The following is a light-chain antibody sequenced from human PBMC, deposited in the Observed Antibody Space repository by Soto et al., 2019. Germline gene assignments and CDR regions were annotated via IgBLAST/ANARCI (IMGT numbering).Light chain of an antibody. CDR2: SNN. J-gene: IGLJ2*01. CDR3: AAWDDSLNGVV. Sequence: QCLRTQPASASGTPGKRVTISCSGSSSNIGSNTVNWYQQLPGTAPKLLIYSNNQRPSGVPDRFSGSKSGTSASLAISGLQSEDEADYYCAAWDDSLNGVVFGGGTQLTVL. CDR1: SSNIGSNT. V-gene: IGLV1-44*01.